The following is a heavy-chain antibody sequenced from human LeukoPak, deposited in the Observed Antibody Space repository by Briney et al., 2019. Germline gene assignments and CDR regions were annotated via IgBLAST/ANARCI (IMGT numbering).Heavy chain of an antibody. J-gene: IGHJ4*02. CDR2: INQDGSQK. CDR3: ARDWFDGDYDRFDY. CDR1: GFTFSSYA. D-gene: IGHD4-17*01. V-gene: IGHV3-7*03. Sequence: PGRSLRLSCAASGFTFSSYAMHWVRQAPGKGLEWVANINQDGSQKFSVDSVKGRFTISRDNAKNSLSLQMNSLRVEDTAVYYCARDWFDGDYDRFDYWGQGTLVTVSS.